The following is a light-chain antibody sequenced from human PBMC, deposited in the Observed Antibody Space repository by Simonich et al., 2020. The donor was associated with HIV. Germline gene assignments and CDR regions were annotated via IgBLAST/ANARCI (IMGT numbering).Light chain of an antibody. J-gene: IGLJ3*02. CDR1: SSDVGGYNS. CDR3: SSYTSSSTWV. Sequence: QSALTQPASVSGSPGQSITISCTGTSSDVGGYNSVSWYQQHPGKAPQRMIYDVSKRPSGVSNRFSGSKSGNTASLTISGLQSEDEAYYYCSSYTSSSTWVFGGGTKVTVL. CDR2: DVS. V-gene: IGLV2-14*03.